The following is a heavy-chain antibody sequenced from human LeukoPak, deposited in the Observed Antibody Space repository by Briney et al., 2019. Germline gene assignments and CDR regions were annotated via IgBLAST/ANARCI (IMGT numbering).Heavy chain of an antibody. D-gene: IGHD3-9*01. Sequence: GGSLRLSCAASGFIFSSYAMSWVRQAPGKGLEWVSAISGSGGGIYSADSVKGRFTISRDNSKNTLYLQMNSLRAEDTAVYYCARADLAGYQEDFDFWGQGALVTVSS. V-gene: IGHV3-23*01. CDR3: ARADLAGYQEDFDF. J-gene: IGHJ4*02. CDR1: GFIFSSYA. CDR2: ISGSGGGI.